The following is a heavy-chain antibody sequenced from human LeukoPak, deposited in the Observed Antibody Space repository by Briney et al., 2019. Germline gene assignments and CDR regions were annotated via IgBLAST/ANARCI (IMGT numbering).Heavy chain of an antibody. J-gene: IGHJ4*02. CDR3: ARELYYYDSSGYYHEGCFDY. V-gene: IGHV4-31*03. Sequence: SQTLSLTCTVSGGSISSGDYYWSWIRQHPGKGLEWIGYIYYSGSTYYNPSLKSRVTISVDTSKNQFSLKLSSVTAADTAVYYCARELYYYDSSGYYHEGCFDYWGQGTLVTVSS. CDR2: IYYSGST. CDR1: GGSISSGDYY. D-gene: IGHD3-22*01.